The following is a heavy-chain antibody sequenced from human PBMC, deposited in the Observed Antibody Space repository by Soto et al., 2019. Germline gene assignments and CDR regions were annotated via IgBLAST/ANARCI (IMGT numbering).Heavy chain of an antibody. D-gene: IGHD6-19*01. V-gene: IGHV1-8*01. Sequence: QVQLVQSGAEVKRSGASVRISCKASGYTFNSHDINWVRQATGQGPEWIGWMNPNSGNTGYAQKFQGRVTMTRDSSITTAYMDLSSLTSEDTAIYYCAIEGLYGSIQDTTFDIWGQGTMVSVSS. CDR2: MNPNSGNT. CDR3: AIEGLYGSIQDTTFDI. CDR1: GYTFNSHD. J-gene: IGHJ3*02.